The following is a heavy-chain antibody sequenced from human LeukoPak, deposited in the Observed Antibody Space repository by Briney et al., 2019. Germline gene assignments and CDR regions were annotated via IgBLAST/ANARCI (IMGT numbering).Heavy chain of an antibody. Sequence: SETLSLTCTVSGGSISSGDYYWSWIRQPPGTGLEWIGYIYYSGSTYYNPSLKSRVTISVDTSKNQFSLKLSSVTAADTAVYYCARDKAAETHFDYWGQGTLVTVSS. CDR3: ARDKAAETHFDY. J-gene: IGHJ4*02. CDR1: GGSISSGDYY. V-gene: IGHV4-30-4*01. D-gene: IGHD6-13*01. CDR2: IYYSGST.